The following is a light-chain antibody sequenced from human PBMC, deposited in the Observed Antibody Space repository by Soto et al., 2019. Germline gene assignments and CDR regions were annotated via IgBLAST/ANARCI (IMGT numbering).Light chain of an antibody. V-gene: IGKV4-1*01. CDR1: QSLLYSVSHRNY. CDR2: WAS. CDR3: QHYYEIPVA. Sequence: DIVMTQSPDSLAVSLGERATINCQSIQSLLYSVSHRNYLAWYPQKPGQPPKLLIYWASTRESVVPDRFSGSGSGTDFTLTINRLQPEDVAVYYCQHYYEIPVAFGGGTKVDIK. J-gene: IGKJ4*01.